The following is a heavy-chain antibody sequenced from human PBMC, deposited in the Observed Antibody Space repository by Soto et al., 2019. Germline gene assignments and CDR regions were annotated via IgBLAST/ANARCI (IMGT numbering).Heavy chain of an antibody. Sequence: KVSYKASVYTFTSFVISWVLQTLHQGPELLGWIIAYNGQPKYAKQLQERVTLTTDTSTNTAYMDLSSMRSDDITMYFSHPDRPASSSYYPAWVYWGQGTLVAVSS. CDR3: HPDRPASSSYYPAWVY. CDR2: IIAYNGQP. D-gene: IGHD6-13*01. J-gene: IGHJ4*02. CDR1: VYTFTSFV. V-gene: IGHV1-18*03.